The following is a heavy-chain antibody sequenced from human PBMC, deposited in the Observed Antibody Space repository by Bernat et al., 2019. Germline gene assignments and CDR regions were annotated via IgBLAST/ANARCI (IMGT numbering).Heavy chain of an antibody. CDR3: AIQREVTTNQPYSYYYGMDV. D-gene: IGHD4-17*01. Sequence: QLQLQESGPGLVKPSETLSLTCTVSGGSISSSSYYWGWIRQPPGKGLEWIGSIYYSGSTYYNPSLKSRVTISVDTSKNQFSLKLSSVTAADTAVYYCAIQREVTTNQPYSYYYGMDVWGQGTTVTVSS. CDR2: IYYSGST. V-gene: IGHV4-39*01. CDR1: GGSISSSSYY. J-gene: IGHJ6*02.